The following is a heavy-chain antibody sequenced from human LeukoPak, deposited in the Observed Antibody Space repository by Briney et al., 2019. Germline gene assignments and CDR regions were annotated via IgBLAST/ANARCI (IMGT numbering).Heavy chain of an antibody. J-gene: IGHJ3*02. D-gene: IGHD2-15*01. V-gene: IGHV4-34*01. CDR2: INHSGST. CDR3: ARLLSGDDAFDI. CDR1: GGSFSGYY. Sequence: SSETLSLTCAVYGGSFSGYYWSWIRQPPGKGLEWIGEINHSGSTNYNPSLKSRVTISVDTSKNQFSLKLSSVTAADTAVYYCARLLSGDDAFDIWGQGTMVTVSS.